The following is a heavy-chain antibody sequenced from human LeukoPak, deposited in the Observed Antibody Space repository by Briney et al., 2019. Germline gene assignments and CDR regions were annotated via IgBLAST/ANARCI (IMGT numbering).Heavy chain of an antibody. V-gene: IGHV1-2*02. CDR3: ASRYSYGSLPFDY. CDR1: GGTFSSYA. Sequence: ASVKVSCKASGGTFSSYAISWVRQAPGQGLEWMGWINPNSGGTNYAQKFRGRVTMTRDTSISTAYMELSRLRSDDTAVYYCASRYSYGSLPFDYWGQGTLVTVSS. D-gene: IGHD5-18*01. J-gene: IGHJ4*02. CDR2: INPNSGGT.